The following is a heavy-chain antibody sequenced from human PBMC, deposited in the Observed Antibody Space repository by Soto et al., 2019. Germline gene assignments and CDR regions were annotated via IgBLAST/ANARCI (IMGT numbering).Heavy chain of an antibody. V-gene: IGHV1-8*01. Sequence: QVQLVQSGAEVKKPGASVKVSCKASGYTFTSYDINWVRQATGQGLEWMGWMNPNSGNTGYAQKFQGRVTMTRNTSISTAYMELSSLRSEDTAVYYCATEVAVVVDDTPGDYYYYGMDVWGQGTTVTVSS. CDR3: ATEVAVVVDDTPGDYYYYGMDV. CDR1: GYTFTSYD. CDR2: MNPNSGNT. D-gene: IGHD2-15*01. J-gene: IGHJ6*02.